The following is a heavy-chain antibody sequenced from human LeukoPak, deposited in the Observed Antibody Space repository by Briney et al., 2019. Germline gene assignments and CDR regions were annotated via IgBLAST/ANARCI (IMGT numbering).Heavy chain of an antibody. V-gene: IGHV4-59*01. J-gene: IGHJ4*02. D-gene: IGHD3-16*01. CDR1: GGSISSYY. Sequence: SETLSVTCTVSGGSISSYYWSWIRQPPGKGLEWIGYIYYSGSTNYNPSLKSRVTISVDTSKNQFSLELSSVTAADTAVYYCARWGSITTARFDYWGQGTLVTVSS. CDR2: IYYSGST. CDR3: ARWGSITTARFDY.